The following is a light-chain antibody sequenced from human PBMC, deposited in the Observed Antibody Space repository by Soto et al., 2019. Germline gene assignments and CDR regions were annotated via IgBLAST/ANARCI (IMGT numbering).Light chain of an antibody. CDR2: AAS. V-gene: IGKV1-39*01. CDR1: QSISSY. CDR3: QQSYSTPYT. Sequence: DNQMTQSPSSLSASVGDRVTITRRASQSISSYLNWYQQKPGKAPKLLIYAASSLQSGVPSRFSGSGSGTDFTLTISSLQPEDFATYYCQQSYSTPYTFGQGTKLEIK. J-gene: IGKJ2*01.